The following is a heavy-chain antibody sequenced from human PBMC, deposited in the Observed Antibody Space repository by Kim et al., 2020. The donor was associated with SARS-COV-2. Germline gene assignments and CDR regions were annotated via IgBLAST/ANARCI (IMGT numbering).Heavy chain of an antibody. CDR1: GGSFSGYY. D-gene: IGHD1-26*01. J-gene: IGHJ5*02. V-gene: IGHV4-34*01. Sequence: SETLSLTCAVYGGSFSGYYWSWIRQPPGKGLEWIGEINHSGSTNYNPSLKSRVTISVDTSKNQFSLKLSSVTAADTAVYYCARSFQWEPGWFDPWGQGTLVTVSS. CDR2: INHSGST. CDR3: ARSFQWEPGWFDP.